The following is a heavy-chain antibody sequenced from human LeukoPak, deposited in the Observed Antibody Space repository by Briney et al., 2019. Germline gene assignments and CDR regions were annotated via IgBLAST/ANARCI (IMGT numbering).Heavy chain of an antibody. J-gene: IGHJ5*02. CDR1: GGTFISYA. CDR2: IIPIFGTA. D-gene: IGHD6-6*01. CDR3: AREGQLAPSGNWFDP. Sequence: SVKVSCKASGGTFISYAISWVRQAPGQGLEWMGGIIPIFGTANYAQKFQGRVTITADESTSTAYMELSSLRSEDTAVYYCAREGQLAPSGNWFDPWGQGTLVTVSS. V-gene: IGHV1-69*01.